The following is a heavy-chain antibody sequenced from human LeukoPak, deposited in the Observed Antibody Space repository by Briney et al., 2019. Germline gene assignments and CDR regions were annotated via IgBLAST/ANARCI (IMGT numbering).Heavy chain of an antibody. D-gene: IGHD1-26*01. V-gene: IGHV3-33*01. CDR2: IWYDGSNK. J-gene: IGHJ4*02. CDR3: ARGSGSPFDYFDY. CDR1: GFTFSSYG. Sequence: PGGSLRLSCAASGFTFSSYGMHWVRQAPGKGPEWVAVIWYDGSNKYYADSVKGRFTISRDNSKNTLYLQMNSLRAEDTAVYYCARGSGSPFDYFDYWGQGTLVTVSS.